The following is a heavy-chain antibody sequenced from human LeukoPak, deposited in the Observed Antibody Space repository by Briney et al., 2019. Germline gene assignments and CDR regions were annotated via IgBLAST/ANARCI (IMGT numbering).Heavy chain of an antibody. CDR3: ARDQAYCGGDCYSDDY. J-gene: IGHJ4*02. D-gene: IGHD2-21*02. CDR1: EFSFNNYA. CDR2: ISNDGSNK. V-gene: IGHV3-30*04. Sequence: GGSLRLSCAASEFSFNNYAMHWVRQAPGRGLEWVAVISNDGSNKYYADSVKGRFTISRDNAKNSLYLQMNSLRAEDTAVYYCARDQAYCGGDCYSDDYWGQGTLVTVSS.